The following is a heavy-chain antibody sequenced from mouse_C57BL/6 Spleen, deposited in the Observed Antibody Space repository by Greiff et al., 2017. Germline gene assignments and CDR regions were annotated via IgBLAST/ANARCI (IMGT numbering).Heavy chain of an antibody. D-gene: IGHD2-5*01. J-gene: IGHJ1*03. CDR3: ARHHSNYGYFDV. CDR2: ISNGGGST. Sequence: EVKLMESGGGLVQPGGSLKLSCAASGFTFSDYYMYWVRQTPEKRLEWVAYISNGGGSTYYPDTVKGRFTISRDNAKNTLYLQMRRLKSEDTAMYYCARHHSNYGYFDVWGTGTTVTVSS. CDR1: GFTFSDYY. V-gene: IGHV5-12*01.